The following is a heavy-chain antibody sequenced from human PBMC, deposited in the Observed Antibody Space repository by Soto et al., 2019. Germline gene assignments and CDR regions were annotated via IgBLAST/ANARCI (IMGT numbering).Heavy chain of an antibody. CDR3: ARLDYGSGSYPGY. CDR2: IYYSGST. D-gene: IGHD3-10*01. Sequence: QLQLQESGPGLVKPSETLSLTCTVSGGSISSSSYYWGWIRQPPGKGLEWIGSIYYSGSTYYNPSLKSRVTISVDTSKNQFSLKLSSGTAADAAVYYCARLDYGSGSYPGYWGQGTLVTVSS. V-gene: IGHV4-39*01. J-gene: IGHJ4*02. CDR1: GGSISSSSYY.